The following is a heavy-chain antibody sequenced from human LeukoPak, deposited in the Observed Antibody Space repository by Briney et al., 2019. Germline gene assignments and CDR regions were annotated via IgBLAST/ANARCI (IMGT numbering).Heavy chain of an antibody. D-gene: IGHD3-3*01. CDR1: GFTFSSYA. CDR2: ISYDGSNK. J-gene: IGHJ4*02. Sequence: PGGSLRLSCAASGFTFSSYAMHWVRQAPGKGLEWVAVISYDGSNKYYADSVKGRFTISRDNSKNTLYLQMNSLRAEDTAVYYCARVLESNWGQGTLVTVSS. CDR3: ARVLESN. V-gene: IGHV3-30*04.